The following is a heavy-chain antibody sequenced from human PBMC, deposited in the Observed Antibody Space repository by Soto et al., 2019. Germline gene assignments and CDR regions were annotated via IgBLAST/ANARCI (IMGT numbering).Heavy chain of an antibody. CDR1: GFTFSSYA. CDR3: AKDTVQYSSSWYGDAFDI. J-gene: IGHJ3*02. D-gene: IGHD6-13*01. Sequence: PGGSLRLSCAASGFTFSSYAMSWVRQAPGKGLEWVSAISGNGGSTYYADSVEGRFTISRDNSKNTLYLQMNSLRAEDTAVYYCAKDTVQYSSSWYGDAFDIWGQGTLVTVSS. V-gene: IGHV3-23*01. CDR2: ISGNGGST.